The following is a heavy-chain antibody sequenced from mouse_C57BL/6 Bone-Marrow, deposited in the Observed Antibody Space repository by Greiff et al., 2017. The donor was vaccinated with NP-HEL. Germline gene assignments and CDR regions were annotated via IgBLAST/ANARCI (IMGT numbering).Heavy chain of an antibody. D-gene: IGHD1-1*01. J-gene: IGHJ1*03. V-gene: IGHV12-3*01. CDR1: GFPITSGYY. CDR3: AGDSNYYGSTDWYFDV. Sequence: HLVESGPGLVKPSQSLFLTCSITGFPITSGYYWIWIRQSPGKPLEWMGYITHSGETFYNPSLQSPISITRETSKNQFFLQLNSVTTEDTAMYYCAGDSNYYGSTDWYFDVWGTGTTVTVSS. CDR2: ITHSGET.